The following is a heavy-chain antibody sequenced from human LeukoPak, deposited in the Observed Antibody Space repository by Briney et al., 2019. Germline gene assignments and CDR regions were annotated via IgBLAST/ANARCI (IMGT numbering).Heavy chain of an antibody. J-gene: IGHJ4*02. D-gene: IGHD5-18*01. Sequence: PGGSLRLSCAASGSTFSSYWMTWIRQAPGKGLEWVANIKQDGSEKYYVDSVKGRFTISRDNAMNSLYLQMNSLRAEDTAVYYCARDTGGGYSCYDCWGQGTLVTVSS. CDR2: IKQDGSEK. V-gene: IGHV3-7*01. CDR3: ARDTGGGYSCYDC. CDR1: GSTFSSYW.